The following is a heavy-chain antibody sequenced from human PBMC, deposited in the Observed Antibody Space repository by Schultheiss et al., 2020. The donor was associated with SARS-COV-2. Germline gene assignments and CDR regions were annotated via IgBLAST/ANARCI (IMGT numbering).Heavy chain of an antibody. V-gene: IGHV1-2*02. D-gene: IGHD6-19*01. CDR3: ARDQTSAVAGYYYYYGMDV. J-gene: IGHJ6*02. CDR2: INSNSGGT. Sequence: ASVKVSCKASGYTFIDYYMHWVRQAPGQGLEWMGWINSNSGGTNYAQKFQGRVTMTRDTSISTAYMELSRLRSEDTAVYYCARDQTSAVAGYYYYYGMDVWGQGTTVTVSS. CDR1: GYTFIDYY.